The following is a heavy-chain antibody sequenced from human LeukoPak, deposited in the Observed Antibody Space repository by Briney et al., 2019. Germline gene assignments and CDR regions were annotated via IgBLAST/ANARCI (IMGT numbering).Heavy chain of an antibody. CDR1: GGTFRSYA. CDR3: ARVPQGSSWPYYFDY. V-gene: IGHV1-69*06. Sequence: ASVKVSCKASGGTFRSYAISWVRQAPGQGLEWMGGIIPIFGTANYAQNFQGRVTITADRSTTTAYMELSSLRSEDTAVYYCARVPQGSSWPYYFDYWGQGTLVTVSS. D-gene: IGHD6-13*01. J-gene: IGHJ4*02. CDR2: IIPIFGTA.